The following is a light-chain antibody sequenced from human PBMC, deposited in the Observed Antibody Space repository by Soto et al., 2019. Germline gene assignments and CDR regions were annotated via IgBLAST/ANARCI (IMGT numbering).Light chain of an antibody. Sequence: QAVVTQDPSLTVSPGGTVTLTCASSTGAVTSGYYPNWFQQKPGQAPRPLIYSTSNKHSWTPARFSGSLLGGKAALTLSGVQREDEAEYYCLLYYGGAVVFGGGTKLTVL. CDR2: STS. CDR3: LLYYGGAVV. J-gene: IGLJ2*01. CDR1: TGAVTSGYY. V-gene: IGLV7-43*01.